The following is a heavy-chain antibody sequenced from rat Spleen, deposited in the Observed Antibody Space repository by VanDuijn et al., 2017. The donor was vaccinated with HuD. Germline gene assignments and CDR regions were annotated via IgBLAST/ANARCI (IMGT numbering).Heavy chain of an antibody. CDR2: ISSGGST. CDR1: GFSLTSNG. CDR3: TRQQGDYVMDA. D-gene: IGHD1-2*01. V-gene: IGHV2S12*01. Sequence: QVQLKESGPGLVQPSQTLSLTCTVSGFSLTSNGVSWVRQPPGKGLEWIAAISSGGSTYYNSALKSRLSISRDTSKSQVFLKMNSLQTEDTAIYFCTRQQGDYVMDAWGQGASVTVSS. J-gene: IGHJ4*01.